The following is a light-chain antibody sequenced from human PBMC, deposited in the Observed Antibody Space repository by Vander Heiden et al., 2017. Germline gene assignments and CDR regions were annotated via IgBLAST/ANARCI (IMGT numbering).Light chain of an antibody. CDR2: WAS. CDR3: QQYYSTPFT. V-gene: IGKV4-1*01. Sequence: DIVMTQSPDPLAVSLGERATINCKYSQSVLYSSKNKNYLAWYQQKPGQPPKLLIYWASTRESGVPDRFSGSGSGTDFTLTISSLQAEDVAVYYCQQYYSTPFTFGPGTKVDI. J-gene: IGKJ3*01. CDR1: QSVLYSSKNKNY.